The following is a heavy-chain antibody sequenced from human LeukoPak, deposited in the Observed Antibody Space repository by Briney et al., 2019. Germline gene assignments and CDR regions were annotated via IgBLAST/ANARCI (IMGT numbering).Heavy chain of an antibody. CDR1: GYSISSGYY. CDR3: ARRRSHDAFDI. J-gene: IGHJ3*02. Sequence: SETLSLTCAVSGYSISSGYYWGWIRQPPGKGLEWIGSIYHSRSTYYNPSLKSRVTISVDTSKNQFSLKLSSVTAADTAVYYCARRRSHDAFDIWGQGTMVTVSS. V-gene: IGHV4-38-2*01. CDR2: IYHSRST.